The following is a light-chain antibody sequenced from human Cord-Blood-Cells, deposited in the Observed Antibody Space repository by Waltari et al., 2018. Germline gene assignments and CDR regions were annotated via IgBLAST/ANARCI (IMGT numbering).Light chain of an antibody. CDR2: DVS. CDR1: SSDVGGYNY. J-gene: IGLJ3*02. Sequence: QSALTQPASVSGSPGQSITISCTGTSSDVGGYNYVSWYQQHPGKAPKLMIYDVSNPPSGGSNRFSGSNAGNTASLTISGLQAEDEADYYCSSYTSSSTWVFGGGTKLTVL. V-gene: IGLV2-14*01. CDR3: SSYTSSSTWV.